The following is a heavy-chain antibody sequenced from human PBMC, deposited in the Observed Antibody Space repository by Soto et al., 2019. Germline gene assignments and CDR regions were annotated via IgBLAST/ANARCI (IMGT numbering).Heavy chain of an antibody. V-gene: IGHV3-53*01. CDR2: IYTSGST. CDR3: ARGAAAQLVFDY. J-gene: IGHJ4*02. CDR1: GFTVSSNY. D-gene: IGHD6-6*01. Sequence: GGSLRLSCAASGFTVSSNYMNWVRQAPGKGLGWVSVIYTSGSTYYADSVKGRFTISRDNSKNTLYLQMNSLRAEDTAVYYCARGAAAQLVFDYWGQGTLDTVSS.